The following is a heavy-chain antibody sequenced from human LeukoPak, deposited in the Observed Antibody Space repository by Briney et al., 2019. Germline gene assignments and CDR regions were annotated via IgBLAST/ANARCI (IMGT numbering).Heavy chain of an antibody. CDR1: GGSISSGGFY. D-gene: IGHD3-10*01. V-gene: IGHV4-31*03. J-gene: IGHJ4*02. CDR2: IYYSGST. Sequence: SQTLSLTCTVSGGSISSGGFYWSWIRQHPGKGLEWIGYIYYSGSTYYNPSLKSRVTISVDTSKNQFSLKLSSVTAADTAVYYCARISTSNYYGSGTIDYWGQGTLVTVSS. CDR3: ARISTSNYYGSGTIDY.